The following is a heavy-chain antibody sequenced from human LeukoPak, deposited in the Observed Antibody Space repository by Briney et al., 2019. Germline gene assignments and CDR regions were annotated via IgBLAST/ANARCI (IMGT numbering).Heavy chain of an antibody. V-gene: IGHV3-30*03. Sequence: GGSLRLSCAASGFTFSSYGMHWVRQAPGKGLEWVAVISYDGSNKYYADSVKGRFTISRDNSKNTLYLQMNSLRAEDTAVYYCARARAARAPGGYWGQGTLVTVSS. CDR3: ARARAARAPGGY. D-gene: IGHD6-6*01. J-gene: IGHJ4*02. CDR1: GFTFSSYG. CDR2: ISYDGSNK.